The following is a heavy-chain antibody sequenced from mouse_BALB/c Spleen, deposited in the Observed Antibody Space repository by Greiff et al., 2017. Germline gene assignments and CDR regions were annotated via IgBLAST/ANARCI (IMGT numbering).Heavy chain of an antibody. CDR3: TRSY. J-gene: IGHJ2*01. Sequence: VKLMESGAELVRPGASVTLSCKASGYTFTDYEMHWVKQTPVHGLEWIGAIDPETGGTAYNQKFKGKATLTADKSSSTAYMELRSLTSEDSAVYYCTRSYWGQGTTLTVSS. CDR1: GYTFTDYE. CDR2: IDPETGGT. V-gene: IGHV1-15*01.